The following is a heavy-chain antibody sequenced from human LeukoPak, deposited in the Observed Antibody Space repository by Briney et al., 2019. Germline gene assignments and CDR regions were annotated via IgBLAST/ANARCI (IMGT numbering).Heavy chain of an antibody. CDR2: IFPGDSDT. J-gene: IGHJ4*02. V-gene: IGHV5-51*01. Sequence: GESLKSSCNGSGYIFATYWIVWGRQMPGKGLEWMGIIFPGDSDTGYSASFQCQIAISADTCISTAFLQWSSLKASDTAMYYCARRGYCGGDCYSDYWGQGTLVTVSS. CDR1: GYIFATYW. CDR3: ARRGYCGGDCYSDY. D-gene: IGHD2-21*01.